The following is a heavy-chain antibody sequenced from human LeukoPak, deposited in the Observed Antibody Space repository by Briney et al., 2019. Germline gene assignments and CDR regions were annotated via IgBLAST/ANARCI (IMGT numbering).Heavy chain of an antibody. Sequence: SETLSLTCTVSGGSISSYYWSWIRQPPGKGLEWIGYIYYSGSTNFNPSLKSRVTMSVDTSKNQFSLKLSSVTAADTAVYYCARLLSWYFDLWGRGTLVTVSS. V-gene: IGHV4-59*08. J-gene: IGHJ2*01. CDR2: IYYSGST. CDR1: GGSISSYY. CDR3: ARLLSWYFDL.